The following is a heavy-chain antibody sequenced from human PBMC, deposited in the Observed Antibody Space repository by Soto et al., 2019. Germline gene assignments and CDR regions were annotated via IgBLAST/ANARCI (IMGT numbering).Heavy chain of an antibody. Sequence: SETLSLTCTVSGGSISGYYWSWIRQPPGRGLEWIGYIYSSGSTNYNPSLQSRVTISVDTSKNQFSLKLSSVTAADTAVYYCARLACSSTRCFTYFDYWGQGALVTVSS. D-gene: IGHD2-2*02. J-gene: IGHJ4*02. V-gene: IGHV4-59*08. CDR1: GGSISGYY. CDR2: IYSSGST. CDR3: ARLACSSTRCFTYFDY.